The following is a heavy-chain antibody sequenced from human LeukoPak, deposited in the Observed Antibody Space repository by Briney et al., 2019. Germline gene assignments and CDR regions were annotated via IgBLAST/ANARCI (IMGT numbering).Heavy chain of an antibody. D-gene: IGHD3-9*01. J-gene: IGHJ4*02. V-gene: IGHV4-39*01. CDR2: IYYSGST. Sequence: SETLSPTCTVSGLSISGSSYYWDWIRQPPGKGLEWIGSIYYSGSTFYTPSLKSRVTISVDTSKNQFSLKLTSVTAADTAVYYCATLTGYYPDYWGQGILVTVSS. CDR3: ATLTGYYPDY. CDR1: GLSISGSSYY.